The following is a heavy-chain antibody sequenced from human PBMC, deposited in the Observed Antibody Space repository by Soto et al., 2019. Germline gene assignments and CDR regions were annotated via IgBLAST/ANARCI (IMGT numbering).Heavy chain of an antibody. CDR3: ARDLVEGRGYEKTNAYYYYGMDV. CDR1: GYTFTSYY. CDR2: INPSGGST. Sequence: ASVKVSCKASGYTFTSYYMHWVRQAPGQGLEWMGIINPSGGSTSYAQKFQGRVTMTRDTSTSTVYMELSSLRSEDTAVYYCARDLVEGRGYEKTNAYYYYGMDVWGQGTTVTVSS. D-gene: IGHD5-12*01. V-gene: IGHV1-46*01. J-gene: IGHJ6*02.